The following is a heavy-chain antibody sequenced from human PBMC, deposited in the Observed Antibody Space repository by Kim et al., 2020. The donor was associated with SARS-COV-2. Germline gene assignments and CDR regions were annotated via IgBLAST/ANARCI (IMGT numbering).Heavy chain of an antibody. V-gene: IGHV1-2*02. CDR3: ARDRGDYSSGWNY. J-gene: IGHJ4*02. D-gene: IGHD6-19*01. Sequence: YAQKFQGRVTMTRDTSISTAYMELSRLRSDDTAVFYCARDRGDYSSGWNYWGQGTLVTVSS.